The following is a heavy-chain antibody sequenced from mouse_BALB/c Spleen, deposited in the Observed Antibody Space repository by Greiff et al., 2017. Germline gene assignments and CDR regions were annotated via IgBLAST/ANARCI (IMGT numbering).Heavy chain of an antibody. CDR1: GYTFTDYD. Sequence: QVQLQQSGAELVRPGASVTLSCKASGYTFTDYDMHWVKQTPVHGLEWIGAIDPETGGTAYNQKFKGKATLTADKSSSTAYMELRSLTSEDSAVYYCTSRSIYYYGSDYAMDYWGQGTSVTVSA. D-gene: IGHD1-1*01. CDR2: IDPETGGT. CDR3: TSRSIYYYGSDYAMDY. J-gene: IGHJ4*01. V-gene: IGHV1-15*01.